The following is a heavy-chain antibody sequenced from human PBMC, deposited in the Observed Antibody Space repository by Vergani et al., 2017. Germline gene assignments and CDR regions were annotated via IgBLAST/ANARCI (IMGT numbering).Heavy chain of an antibody. Sequence: QVQLVQSGAEVKKPGASVKVSCKASGYSFSSYGITWVRQAPGQGLEWMGWIGTYGHKYEAQKFQRSVTMTTDTSTNTAYLEMRSLTYDDTAVYYCAREAVFSVFGYCAGSTCYPDYWGQGTLVTVSS. CDR1: GYSFSSYG. V-gene: IGHV1-18*01. D-gene: IGHD2-8*02. J-gene: IGHJ4*02. CDR3: AREAVFSVFGYCAGSTCYPDY. CDR2: IGTYGHK.